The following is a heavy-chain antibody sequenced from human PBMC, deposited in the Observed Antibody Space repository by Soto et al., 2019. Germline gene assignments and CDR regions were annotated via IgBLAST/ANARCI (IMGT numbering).Heavy chain of an antibody. Sequence: ASVKVSCKASGYTFTSYGISWVRQAPGQGLEWMGWISAYNGNTNYAKKLQGRVTMTTDTSTRTAYMELRSLRSDDTALYYYALDRANIVVVPAAIHDLNCYYGLDVWGQGTTVTVSS. D-gene: IGHD2-2*01. CDR1: GYTFTSYG. J-gene: IGHJ6*02. V-gene: IGHV1-18*01. CDR3: ALDRANIVVVPAAIHDLNCYYGLDV. CDR2: ISAYNGNT.